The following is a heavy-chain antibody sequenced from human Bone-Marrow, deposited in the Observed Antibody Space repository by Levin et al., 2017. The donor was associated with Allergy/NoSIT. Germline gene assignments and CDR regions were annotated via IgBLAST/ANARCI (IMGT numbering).Heavy chain of an antibody. D-gene: IGHD6-13*01. CDR2: IIPIINVT. CDR1: GGTFNKDT. Sequence: SVKVSCRASGGTFNKDTVSWVRQAPGQGLEWMGRIIPIINVTKSAEKFQGRVTFTADKSTSTAYMELNSLTSEDTAVYYCARQSIPATQMDVWGKGTTVT. V-gene: IGHV1-69*02. J-gene: IGHJ6*03. CDR3: ARQSIPATQMDV.